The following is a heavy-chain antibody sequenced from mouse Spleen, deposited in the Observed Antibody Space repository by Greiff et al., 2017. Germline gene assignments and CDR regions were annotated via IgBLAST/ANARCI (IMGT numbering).Heavy chain of an antibody. CDR3: AREGEDYFDY. CDR1: GYSITSGYY. V-gene: IGHV3-6*01. J-gene: IGHJ2*01. CDR2: ISYDGSN. Sequence: EVQLVESGPGLVKPSQSLSLTCSVTGYSITSGYYWNWIRQFPGNKLEWMGYISYDGSNNYNPSLKNRISITRDTSKNQFFLKLNSVTTEDTATYYCAREGEDYFDYWGQGTTLTVSS.